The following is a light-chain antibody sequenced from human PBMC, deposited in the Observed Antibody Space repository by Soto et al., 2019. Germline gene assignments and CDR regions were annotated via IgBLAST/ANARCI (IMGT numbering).Light chain of an antibody. CDR1: SGHSNYA. Sequence: QPVLTQSPSASASLGASVKLTCTLSSGHSNYAIAWHQQQPEKGPRYLMKLHSDGSHSKGDGIPDRFSGSISGAERYLTISSLQSEDEADYYCQTWGTGIVIFGGGTKLTVL. J-gene: IGLJ2*01. CDR3: QTWGTGIVI. CDR2: LHSDGSH. V-gene: IGLV4-69*01.